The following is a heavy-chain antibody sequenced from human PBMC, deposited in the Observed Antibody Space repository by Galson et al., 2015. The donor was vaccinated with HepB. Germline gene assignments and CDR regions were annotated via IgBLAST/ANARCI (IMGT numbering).Heavy chain of an antibody. CDR1: GFTFSSYG. CDR3: AKGIWQWLVRLFFDY. D-gene: IGHD6-19*01. J-gene: IGHJ4*02. CDR2: ISYDGSNK. Sequence: SLRLSCAASGFTFSSYGMHWVRQAPGKGLEWVAVISYDGSNKYYADSVKGRFTISRDNSKNTLYLQMNSLRAEDTAVYYCAKGIWQWLVRLFFDYWGQGTLVTVSS. V-gene: IGHV3-30*18.